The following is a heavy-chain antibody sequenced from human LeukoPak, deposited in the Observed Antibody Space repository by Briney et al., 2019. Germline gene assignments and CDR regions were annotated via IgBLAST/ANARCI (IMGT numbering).Heavy chain of an antibody. CDR3: ARESWQLVLDY. D-gene: IGHD6-6*01. CDR1: GFTFSSYA. Sequence: PGRSLRLSCAASGFTFSSYAMHWVRQAPGKGLEWVAVISYDGSNKYYADSVKGRFTISRDNSKNTLYLQMNSLRAEDTAVYYCARESWQLVLDYWGQGTLVTVSS. CDR2: ISYDGSNK. V-gene: IGHV3-30-3*01. J-gene: IGHJ4*02.